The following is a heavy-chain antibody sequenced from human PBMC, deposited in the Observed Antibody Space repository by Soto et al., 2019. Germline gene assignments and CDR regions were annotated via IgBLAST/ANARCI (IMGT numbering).Heavy chain of an antibody. D-gene: IGHD6-6*01. CDR3: ARVSPAYSSSSGLSFDY. CDR2: INHSGST. J-gene: IGHJ4*01. V-gene: IGHV4-34*01. Sequence: SETLSLTCAVYGGSFSGYYWSWIRQPPGKGLEWIGEINHSGSTNYNPSLKSRVTISVDTSKNQFSLKLSSVTAADTAVYYCARVSPAYSSSSGLSFDYWGHGTLVTVSS. CDR1: GGSFSGYY.